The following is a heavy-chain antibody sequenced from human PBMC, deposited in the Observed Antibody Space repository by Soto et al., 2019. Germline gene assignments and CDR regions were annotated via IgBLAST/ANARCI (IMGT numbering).Heavy chain of an antibody. CDR2: IKSKTDGGTT. J-gene: IGHJ6*02. CDR1: GFTFSNAW. V-gene: IGHV3-15*01. CDR3: TTDSSFLYYYYGMDV. Sequence: PWGSLRLSCAASGFTFSNAWIIFFRHSPLKWLEWVGRIKSKTDGGTTDYAAPVKGRFTISRDDSKNTLYLQMNSLKTEDTAVYYCTTDSSFLYYYYGMDVWGQGTTVTVSS.